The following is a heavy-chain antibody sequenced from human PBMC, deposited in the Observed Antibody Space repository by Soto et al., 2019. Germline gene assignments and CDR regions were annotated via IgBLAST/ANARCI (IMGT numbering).Heavy chain of an antibody. CDR2: VNPSGGHT. D-gene: IGHD2-21*02. CDR3: ARGGHVVVVTAALDY. J-gene: IGHJ4*02. Sequence: QVQLMQSGAEVKKPGASVKVSCKASGDTFTDYYIHGVRQAPGPGLEWMGTVNPSGGHTTYAQHFLGRVTMTRDTSTSTLYMELTSLTSDDTAIYYCARGGHVVVVTAALDYWGQGTLVTVSS. CDR1: GDTFTDYY. V-gene: IGHV1-46*01.